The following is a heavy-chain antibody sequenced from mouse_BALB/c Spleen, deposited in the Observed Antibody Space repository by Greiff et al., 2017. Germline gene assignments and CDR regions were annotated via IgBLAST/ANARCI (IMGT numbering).Heavy chain of an antibody. CDR2: INPSTGYT. V-gene: IGHV1-7*01. CDR3: AFYGYDVFYAMDY. J-gene: IGHJ4*01. CDR1: GYTFTSYW. D-gene: IGHD2-2*01. Sequence: VMLVESGAELAKPGASVKMSCKASGYTFTSYWMHWVKQRPGQGLEWIGYINPSTGYTEYNQKFKDKATLTADKSSSTAYMQLSSLTSEDSAVYYCAFYGYDVFYAMDYWGQGTSVTVSS.